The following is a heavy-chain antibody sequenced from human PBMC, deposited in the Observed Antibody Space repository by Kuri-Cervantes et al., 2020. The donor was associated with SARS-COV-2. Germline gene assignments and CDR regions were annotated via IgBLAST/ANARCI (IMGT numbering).Heavy chain of an antibody. CDR1: GFTFSDYY. D-gene: IGHD5-18*01. CDR3: ASPQPSGYSYGHDAFDI. CDR2: ISSSGSTI. J-gene: IGHJ3*02. Sequence: GESLKISCAASGFTFSDYYMSWIRQAPGKGLEWVSYISSSGSTIYYADSAKGRFTISRDNAKNSLYLQMNSLRAEDTAVYYCASPQPSGYSYGHDAFDIWGQGTMVTVSS. V-gene: IGHV3-11*04.